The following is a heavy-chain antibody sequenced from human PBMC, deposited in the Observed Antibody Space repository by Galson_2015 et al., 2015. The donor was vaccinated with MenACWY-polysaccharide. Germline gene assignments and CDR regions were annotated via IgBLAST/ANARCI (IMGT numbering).Heavy chain of an antibody. Sequence: CAISGDSVSSHSVGWYWLRQSPSRGLAWLGRTSYRSKWFYDYAVSVRSRITLNPDTSKNQFSLQLNSVTPEDTAVYYCARNFRGYFDLWGRGTLVTVSS. J-gene: IGHJ2*01. CDR3: ARNFRGYFDL. D-gene: IGHD1-14*01. CDR1: GDSVSSHSVG. CDR2: TSYRSKWFY. V-gene: IGHV6-1*01.